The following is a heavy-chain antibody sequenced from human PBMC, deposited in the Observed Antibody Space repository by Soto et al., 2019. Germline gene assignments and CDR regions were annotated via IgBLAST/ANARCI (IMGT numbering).Heavy chain of an antibody. CDR1: GGSFSGYY. Sequence: SETLSLTCAVNGGSFSGYYWSWIRQPPGKGLEWIGEINHSGTTNYNPSLKSRVTISVDTSKNQFSLKLTSVTAADAAVYYCAGLRELWPGAYYYHYGMDVWGQGTTVTVSS. J-gene: IGHJ6*02. D-gene: IGHD1-26*01. V-gene: IGHV4-34*01. CDR2: INHSGTT. CDR3: AGLRELWPGAYYYHYGMDV.